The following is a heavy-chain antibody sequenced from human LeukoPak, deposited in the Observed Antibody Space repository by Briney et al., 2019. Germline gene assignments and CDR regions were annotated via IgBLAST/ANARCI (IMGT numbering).Heavy chain of an antibody. CDR1: GFTFSSYG. CDR3: AKDRWTKLSFFDY. J-gene: IGHJ4*02. Sequence: GRSLRLSCAASGFTFSSYGMHWVRQAPGKGLEWVAVIWYDGSNKYYADSVKGRFTISRDNSKNTLYLQMNSLRAEDTAVYYCAKDRWTKLSFFDYWGQGTLVTVSS. V-gene: IGHV3-33*06. CDR2: IWYDGSNK. D-gene: IGHD3/OR15-3a*01.